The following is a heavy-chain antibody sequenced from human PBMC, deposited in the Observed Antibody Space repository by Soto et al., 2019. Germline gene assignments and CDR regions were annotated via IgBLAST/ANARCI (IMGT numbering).Heavy chain of an antibody. D-gene: IGHD4-17*01. CDR1: GGTFSSYA. J-gene: IGHJ4*02. V-gene: IGHV1-69*13. CDR3: ARMVDYGGNSVDY. Sequence: GASVKVSCKASGGTFSSYAISWVRQAPGQGLEWMGGIIPIFGTANYAQKFQGRVTITADESTSTAYMELGSLRSEDTAVYYCARMVDYGGNSVDYWGQGTLVTVSS. CDR2: IIPIFGTA.